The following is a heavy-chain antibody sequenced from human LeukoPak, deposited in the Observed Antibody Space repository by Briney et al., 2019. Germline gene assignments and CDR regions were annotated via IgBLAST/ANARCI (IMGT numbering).Heavy chain of an antibody. CDR1: GYTFSGYW. CDR3: TRGGDRNFDL. CDR2: INNEGDNI. J-gene: IGHJ4*02. V-gene: IGHV3-74*01. Sequence: PGGSLRLSCAASGYTFSGYWIHWVRQAPGRGLVWLSRINNEGDNIVYADPVKGRFTVSRDNAKNMVYLQMNSLRAGDSAVYFCTRGGDRNFDLWGQGTLVTVSS. D-gene: IGHD3-10*01.